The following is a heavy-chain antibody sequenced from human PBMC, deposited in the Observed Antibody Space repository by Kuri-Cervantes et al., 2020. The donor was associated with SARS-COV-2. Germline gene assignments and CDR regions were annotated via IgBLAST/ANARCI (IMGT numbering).Heavy chain of an antibody. CDR3: AKGGYSSSWYGVSGWFDP. CDR2: IYTSGST. D-gene: IGHD6-13*01. Sequence: SCTVSGGSISSGSYYWSWIRQPAGKGLEWIGYIYTSGSTNYNPSLKSRVTISVDTSKNQFSLKLSSVTAADTAVYYCAKGGYSSSWYGVSGWFDPWGQGTLVTVSS. V-gene: IGHV4-61*09. CDR1: GGSISSGSYY. J-gene: IGHJ5*02.